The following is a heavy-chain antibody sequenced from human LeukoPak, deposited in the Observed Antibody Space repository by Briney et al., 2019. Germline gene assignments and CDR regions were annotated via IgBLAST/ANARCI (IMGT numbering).Heavy chain of an antibody. D-gene: IGHD6-13*01. CDR2: INDNGDGT. CDR3: AKGGEAAAATFDY. Sequence: GGSLRLSCAASGFTFSSYAMSWVRQAPGKGLKWVSTINDNGDGTYYADSVKGRFTISRDNSYNTVSLQMNSLRDEDTGVYYCAKGGEAAAATFDYWGQGTLVMVSS. J-gene: IGHJ4*02. CDR1: GFTFSSYA. V-gene: IGHV3-23*01.